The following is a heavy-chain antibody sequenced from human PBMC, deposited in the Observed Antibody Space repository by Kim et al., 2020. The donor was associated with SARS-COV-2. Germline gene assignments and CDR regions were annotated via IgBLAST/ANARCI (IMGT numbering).Heavy chain of an antibody. V-gene: IGHV4-59*01. CDR3: ARGRAATTNWFDP. J-gene: IGHJ5*02. Sequence: SETLSLTCTVSGGSISSYYWSWIRRPPGKGLEWIGYIYYSGSTNYNPSLKSRVTISIDTSKNQFSLKLSSVTAADTAVYYCARGRAATTNWFDPWGQGTLVTVSS. D-gene: IGHD2-15*01. CDR2: IYYSGST. CDR1: GGSISSYY.